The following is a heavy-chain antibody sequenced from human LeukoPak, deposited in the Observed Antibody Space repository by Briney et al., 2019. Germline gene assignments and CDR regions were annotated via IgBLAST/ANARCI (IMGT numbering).Heavy chain of an antibody. J-gene: IGHJ4*02. V-gene: IGHV1-69*13. CDR1: GGTFSSYA. CDR3: ASGYYYGSGSYPLFDY. Sequence: ASVKVSCKASGGTFSSYAISWVRQAPGQGLEWMGGIIPIFGTANYARKFQGRVTITADESTSTAYMELSSLRSEDTAVYYCASGYYYGSGSYPLFDYWGQGTLVTVSS. D-gene: IGHD3-10*01. CDR2: IIPIFGTA.